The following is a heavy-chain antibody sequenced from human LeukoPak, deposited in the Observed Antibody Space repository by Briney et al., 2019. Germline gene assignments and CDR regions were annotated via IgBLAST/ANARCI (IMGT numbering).Heavy chain of an antibody. CDR1: GFTFGDYA. CDR2: IRSKAYGVTT. CDR3: TRSTAVAGFDY. J-gene: IGHJ4*02. V-gene: IGHV3-49*03. D-gene: IGHD6-19*01. Sequence: QPGRSLRLXCTASGFTFGDYAMSWFRQAPGKGLEWVGFIRSKAYGVTTEYAASVKGRFTISRDDSKSIAYLQMNSLKTEDTAVYYCTRSTAVAGFDYWGQGTLVTVSS.